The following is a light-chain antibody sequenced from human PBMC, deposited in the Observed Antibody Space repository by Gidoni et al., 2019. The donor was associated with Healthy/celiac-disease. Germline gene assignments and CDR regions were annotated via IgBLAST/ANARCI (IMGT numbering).Light chain of an antibody. Sequence: QSALTQPASVSGSPGQSITISCTGTSSDVWSYNLGSWYQQHPGKAPKLMIYEVSKRPSGVSNRFSGSKSGNTASLTISGLQAEDEADYYCCSYAGSSTVVFGGGTKLTVL. J-gene: IGLJ2*01. CDR1: SSDVWSYNL. V-gene: IGLV2-23*02. CDR2: EVS. CDR3: CSYAGSSTVV.